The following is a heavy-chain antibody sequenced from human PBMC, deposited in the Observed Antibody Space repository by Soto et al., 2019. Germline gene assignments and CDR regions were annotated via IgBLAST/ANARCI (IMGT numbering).Heavy chain of an antibody. Sequence: SETLSLTCAVYGGSFSGYYWSWIRQPPGKGLEWIGEINHSGSTNYNPSLKSRVTISVDTSKNQFSLKLSSVTAADTAVYYCARGIPTRYCSGGSCYRGRGFDYWGQGTLVTVSS. CDR2: INHSGST. D-gene: IGHD2-15*01. CDR3: ARGIPTRYCSGGSCYRGRGFDY. CDR1: GGSFSGYY. V-gene: IGHV4-34*01. J-gene: IGHJ4*02.